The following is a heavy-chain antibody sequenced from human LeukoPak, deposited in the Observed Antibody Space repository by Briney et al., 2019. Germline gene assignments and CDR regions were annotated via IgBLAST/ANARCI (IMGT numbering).Heavy chain of an antibody. J-gene: IGHJ3*02. CDR1: GFTFSNYA. Sequence: GGSLRLSCAASGFTFSNYAMSWVRQAPGKGLEWVSGISGSGGSTYYADSVKGRFTISRDNSKNTLCLQMNRLRAEDTAVYYCAKVLSGYDAFEIWGQGTMLPVSS. D-gene: IGHD6-25*01. V-gene: IGHV3-23*01. CDR3: AKVLSGYDAFEI. CDR2: ISGSGGST.